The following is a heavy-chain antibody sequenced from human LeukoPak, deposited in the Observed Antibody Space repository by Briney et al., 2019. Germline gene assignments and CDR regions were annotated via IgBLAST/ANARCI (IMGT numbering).Heavy chain of an antibody. V-gene: IGHV3-23*01. J-gene: IGHJ6*03. CDR3: AKDKGDPEGYYYMDV. CDR2: ISDSGGST. CDR1: GVTFSNYA. Sequence: GGSLRLSCAASGVTFSNYAMNWVRQAPGKGLEWVSTISDSGGSTYYADSVKGRFTISRDNSKYTLYLQMNSLRAEDTALYYCAKDKGDPEGYYYMDVWGKGTTVTISS. D-gene: IGHD2-21*02.